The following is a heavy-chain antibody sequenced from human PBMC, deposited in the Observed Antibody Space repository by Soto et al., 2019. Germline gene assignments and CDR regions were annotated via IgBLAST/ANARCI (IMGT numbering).Heavy chain of an antibody. CDR3: ARHGYDFWSGYFDY. J-gene: IGHJ4*02. CDR2: IYYSGST. Sequence: QLQLQESGPGLVKPSETLSLTCTVSGGSISSSSYYWGWIRQPPGKGLEWIGSIYYSGSTYYNPSLKSRVTISVDTSKNQFSLKLSSVTAADTAVYYCARHGYDFWSGYFDYWGQGTLVTVSS. CDR1: GGSISSSSYY. V-gene: IGHV4-39*01. D-gene: IGHD3-3*01.